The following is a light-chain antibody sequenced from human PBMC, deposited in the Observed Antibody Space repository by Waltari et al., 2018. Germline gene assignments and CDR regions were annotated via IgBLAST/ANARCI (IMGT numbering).Light chain of an antibody. J-gene: IGKJ1*01. V-gene: IGKV3-20*01. CDR3: QHYVRLPAT. CDR1: QSVSRA. Sequence: IVLTQSPVSLSSSPGESVTLSCMASQSVSRALAWYQQKPGQAPRLLTFGASNRATGIPDRFSGSGSETDFSLTISRLEPEDFAVYYCQHYVRLPATFGRGTKVEIK. CDR2: GAS.